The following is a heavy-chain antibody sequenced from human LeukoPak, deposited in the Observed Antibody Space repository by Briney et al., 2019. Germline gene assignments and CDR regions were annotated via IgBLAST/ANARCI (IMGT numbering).Heavy chain of an antibody. Sequence: SETLSLTCTVTGGSISSYYWSWIRQPPGKGLEWIGYIYYSGSTNYNPSLKSRVTISVDTSKNQFSLKLSSVTAADTAVYYCARVRSSGWYAFDIWGQGTMVTVSS. D-gene: IGHD6-19*01. CDR3: ARVRSSGWYAFDI. CDR2: IYYSGST. CDR1: GGSISSYY. J-gene: IGHJ3*02. V-gene: IGHV4-59*01.